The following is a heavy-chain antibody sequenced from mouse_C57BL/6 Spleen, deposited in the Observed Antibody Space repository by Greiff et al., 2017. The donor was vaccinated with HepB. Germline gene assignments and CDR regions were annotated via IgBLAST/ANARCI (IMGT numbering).Heavy chain of an antibody. CDR1: GFTFSDYG. D-gene: IGHD1-1*01. V-gene: IGHV5-17*01. Sequence: EVKLVESGGGLVKPGGSLKLSCAASGFTFSDYGMHWVRQAPEKGLEWVAYISSGSSTSYYADTVKGRFTISRDNAKNTLFLQMTSLRSEDTAMYYCARPGTTVVATGFDYWGQGTTLTVSS. CDR2: ISSGSSTS. J-gene: IGHJ2*01. CDR3: ARPGTTVVATGFDY.